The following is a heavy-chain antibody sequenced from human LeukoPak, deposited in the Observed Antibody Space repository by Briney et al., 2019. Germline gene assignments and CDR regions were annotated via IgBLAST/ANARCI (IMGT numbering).Heavy chain of an antibody. J-gene: IGHJ5*02. CDR3: AAELRYFDWLLRQNWFDP. CDR1: GFTFSSYW. V-gene: IGHV3-74*01. CDR2: INTDGSST. Sequence: PGGSLRLSCAASGFTFSSYWMHWVRQAPRKGLVWVSLINTDGSSTSYADSVKGRFTISRDNAKNALYLQMNSLRAEDTAVYYCAAELRYFDWLLRQNWFDPWGQGTLVTVSS. D-gene: IGHD3-9*01.